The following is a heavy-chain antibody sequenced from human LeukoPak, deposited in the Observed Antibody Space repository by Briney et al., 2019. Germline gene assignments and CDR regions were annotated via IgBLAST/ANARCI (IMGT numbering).Heavy chain of an antibody. CDR2: IYYSGST. D-gene: IGHD6-19*01. Sequence: SQTLSLTYTVSGGSISSGGYYWSWIRQHPGKGLEWIGYIYYSGSTYYNPSLKSRVTISVDTSKNQFSLKLSSVTAADTAVYYCARVRGIAVADWGQGTLVTVSS. V-gene: IGHV4-31*03. CDR1: GGSISSGGYY. J-gene: IGHJ4*02. CDR3: ARVRGIAVAD.